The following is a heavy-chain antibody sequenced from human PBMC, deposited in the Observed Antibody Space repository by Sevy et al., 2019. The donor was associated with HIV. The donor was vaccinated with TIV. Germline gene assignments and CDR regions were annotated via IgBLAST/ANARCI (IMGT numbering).Heavy chain of an antibody. CDR1: GGSINSDH. J-gene: IGHJ3*02. V-gene: IGHV4-59*08. CDR3: ARRNDFAI. Sequence: SETLSLTCTVSGGSINSDHWNWIRQLPGKGLEWIGYVYYIGGTNYNPSLKNRVTISVDRTKNQFSLKLTSVTAADTAVYYCARRNDFAIWGQGTMVTVSS. CDR2: VYYIGGT.